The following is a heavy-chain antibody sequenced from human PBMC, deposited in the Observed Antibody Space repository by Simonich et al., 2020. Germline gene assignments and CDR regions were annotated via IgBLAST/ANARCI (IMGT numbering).Heavy chain of an antibody. V-gene: IGHV1-2*02. J-gene: IGHJ4*02. D-gene: IGHD3-10*01. Sequence: QVQLVQSGAEVKKPGASVKVSCKASGYTFTGYYMHWVRQAPGQGLGVRGWINPNRCSTNDEQKFQGRVTMTRDTAISTAYMELSRLGSDDTAVYYCARWPSIPASYGSGSYFDYWGQGTLVTVSS. CDR3: ARWPSIPASYGSGSYFDY. CDR2: INPNRCST. CDR1: GYTFTGYY.